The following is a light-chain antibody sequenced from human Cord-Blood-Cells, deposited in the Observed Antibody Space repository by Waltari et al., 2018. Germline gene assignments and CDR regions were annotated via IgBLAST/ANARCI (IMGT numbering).Light chain of an antibody. V-gene: IGLV3-21*04. CDR3: QVWDSSSDHYV. CDR1: NIGSKS. CDR2: YDS. J-gene: IGLJ1*01. Sequence: SYVLTQPPSVSVAPGQTARITCGGNNIGSKSVPWYQQKPGQAPVLVIYYDSDRPSGIPERFSGSNSGNTATLTISRVEAGDEADYYCQVWDSSSDHYVFGTGTKVTVL.